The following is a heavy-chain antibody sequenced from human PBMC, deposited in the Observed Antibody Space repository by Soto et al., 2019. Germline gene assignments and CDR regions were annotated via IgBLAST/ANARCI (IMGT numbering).Heavy chain of an antibody. V-gene: IGHV1-8*01. Sequence: QVQLVQSGAEVKSPGASVKVSCKASGYTFTSYDINWVRQATGQGFEWMGWMNPKSGGTRYIQKFQGRVTMTRDTSIRTGDLELSSLTSEDTAVYYWARGPTGTSEYRGQGALVTVSS. CDR1: GYTFTSYD. CDR3: ARGPTGTSEY. J-gene: IGHJ4*02. D-gene: IGHD1-1*01. CDR2: MNPKSGGT.